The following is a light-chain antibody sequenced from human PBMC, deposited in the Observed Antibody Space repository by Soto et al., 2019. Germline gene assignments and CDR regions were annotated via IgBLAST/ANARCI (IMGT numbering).Light chain of an antibody. CDR3: HYYGSSLL. V-gene: IGKV3-20*01. J-gene: IGKJ2*01. Sequence: EIELTQSPATLSMSPGERATLSCRASQSVSSSDLAWYQQIPGQAPSLLIHGASSRATGIPERFSGSGAGTDIPLAISRLQTEYFAVYCCHYYGSSLLFGQGTKLEIK. CDR1: QSVSSSD. CDR2: GAS.